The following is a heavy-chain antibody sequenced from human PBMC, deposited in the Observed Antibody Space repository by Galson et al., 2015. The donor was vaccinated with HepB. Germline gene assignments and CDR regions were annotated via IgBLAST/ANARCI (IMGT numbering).Heavy chain of an antibody. Sequence: SVKVSCKASGYTFTGYYMHWVRQAPGQGLEWMGWINPNSGGTNYAQKFQGRVAMTRDTSISTAYMELSRLRSDDTAVYYCARSYSGSYKSDFDYWGQGTLVIVSS. J-gene: IGHJ4*02. D-gene: IGHD1-26*01. CDR1: GYTFTGYY. CDR2: INPNSGGT. CDR3: ARSYSGSYKSDFDY. V-gene: IGHV1-2*02.